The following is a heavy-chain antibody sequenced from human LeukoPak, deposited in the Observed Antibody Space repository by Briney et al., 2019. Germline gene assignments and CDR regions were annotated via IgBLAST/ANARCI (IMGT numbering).Heavy chain of an antibody. Sequence: PGGSLRLSCEGSGFTFSAYDLSWVRQAQGQGLEWVAAISRSGSTPNYTASVKGRFTISRDNSKNTLFLQMNSLRAGDTAVYYCANLTPDSTTPTDSWGQGTLVTVSS. V-gene: IGHV3-23*01. CDR2: ISRSGSTP. J-gene: IGHJ4*02. D-gene: IGHD1-1*01. CDR1: GFTFSAYD. CDR3: ANLTPDSTTPTDS.